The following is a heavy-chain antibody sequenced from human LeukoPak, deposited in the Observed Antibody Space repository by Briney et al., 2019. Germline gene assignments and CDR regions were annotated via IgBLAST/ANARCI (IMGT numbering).Heavy chain of an antibody. CDR1: GFTFSSHS. CDR2: ISGSSYYI. Sequence: GGSLRLSCAASGFTFSSHSMNWVRQAPWKGLEWVSSISGSSYYIYYADSVKGRFTISRDNAKNSVYLHMNSLRAEDAAVYYCARDLVVATTRGIDKWGQGTLVTVSS. J-gene: IGHJ4*02. V-gene: IGHV3-21*01. CDR3: ARDLVVATTRGIDK. D-gene: IGHD5-12*01.